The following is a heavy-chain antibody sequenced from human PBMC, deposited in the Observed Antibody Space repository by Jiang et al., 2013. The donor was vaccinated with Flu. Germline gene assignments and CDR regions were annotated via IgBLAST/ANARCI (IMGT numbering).Heavy chain of an antibody. V-gene: IGHV2-5*01. CDR2: IYWNDDE. J-gene: IGHJ6*02. Sequence: KPTQTLTLTCTFSGFSLSTSGVGVGWIRQPPGKALEWLALIYWNDDERYSPSLKSRLTITKDTSKNQVVLTMTNMDPVDTATYYCAHSRYCSSTSCYLSSYGMDVWGQGTTVTVSS. D-gene: IGHD2-2*01. CDR3: AHSRYCSSTSCYLSSYGMDV. CDR1: GFSLSTSGVG.